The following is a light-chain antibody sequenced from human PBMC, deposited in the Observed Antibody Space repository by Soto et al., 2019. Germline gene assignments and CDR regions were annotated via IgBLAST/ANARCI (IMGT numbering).Light chain of an antibody. V-gene: IGKV1-39*01. CDR1: QSSSSY. Sequence: DIQMTQSPSSLSASVGDRVTITCRASQSSSSYLNWYQQKPGKAPKLLIYAASSLQSGIPSRFSGSGSGTDFTLTISSLQPEDVATYYCQQSYSTPRYTFGQGTKLEI. J-gene: IGKJ2*01. CDR3: QQSYSTPRYT. CDR2: AAS.